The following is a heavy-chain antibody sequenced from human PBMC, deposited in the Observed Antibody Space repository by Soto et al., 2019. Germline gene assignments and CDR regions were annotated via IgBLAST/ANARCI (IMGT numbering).Heavy chain of an antibody. CDR1: GGSFSGYY. V-gene: IGHV4-34*01. Sequence: PSETLSLTCAVYGGSFSGYYWSWIRQPPGKGLEWIGEINHSGSTNYNPSLKSRVTISVDTSKNQFSLKLSSVTAADTAVYYCASTSAGRSEYYFDYWGQGTLVTVSS. J-gene: IGHJ4*02. CDR2: INHSGST. CDR3: ASTSAGRSEYYFDY.